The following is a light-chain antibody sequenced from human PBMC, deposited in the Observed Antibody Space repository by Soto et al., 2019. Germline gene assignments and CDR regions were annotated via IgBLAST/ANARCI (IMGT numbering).Light chain of an antibody. Sequence: IVMTQSPAILSVSLGERATLSCRASQSVRNNLGWYQQKPGQAPRLLIYGASIRATGIPARFSGSGSGTKFTLTISSLQPEDFATYYCQQLNSYPRTFGQGTKVDIK. CDR2: GAS. CDR1: QSVRNN. J-gene: IGKJ1*01. V-gene: IGKV3-15*01. CDR3: QQLNSYPRT.